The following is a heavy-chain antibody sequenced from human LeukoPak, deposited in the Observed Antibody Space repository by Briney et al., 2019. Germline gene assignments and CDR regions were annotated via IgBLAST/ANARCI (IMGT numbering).Heavy chain of an antibody. CDR3: AKDRDVDCYDSDY. V-gene: IGHV3-30*18. J-gene: IGHJ4*01. D-gene: IGHD2-21*01. CDR2: ISYDGSNK. Sequence: PGGSLRLSCAASGFTFSSYGMHWVRQAPGKGLEWVAVISYDGSNKYYADSVKGRFTISRDNSKNTLYLQMNSLRAEDTAVYYCAKDRDVDCYDSDYWGHGTLVTVSS. CDR1: GFTFSSYG.